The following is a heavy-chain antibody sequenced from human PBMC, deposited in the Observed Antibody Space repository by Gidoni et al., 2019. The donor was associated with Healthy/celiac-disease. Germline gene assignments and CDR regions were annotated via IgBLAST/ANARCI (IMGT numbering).Heavy chain of an antibody. D-gene: IGHD3-10*01. CDR1: GFTVSRHY. V-gene: IGHV3-66*01. CDR3: ARDDITMVQGVRPYYYYGMDV. CDR2: IYSGGST. J-gene: IGHJ6*02. Sequence: EVQLVESGGGLVQPGGSLRLSCAASGFTVSRHYSDWVRQAPGKGLGWVSVIYSGGSTYYADSVKGRFTISRDNSKNTLYLQMNSLRAEDTAVYYCARDDITMVQGVRPYYYYGMDVWGQGTTVTVSS.